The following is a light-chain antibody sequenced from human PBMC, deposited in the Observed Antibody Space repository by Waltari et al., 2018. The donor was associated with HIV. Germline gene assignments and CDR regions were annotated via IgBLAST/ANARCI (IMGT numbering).Light chain of an antibody. CDR1: KSICMW. CDR2: EAS. CDR3: QQYNDYWT. V-gene: IGKV1-5*03. J-gene: IGKJ1*01. Sequence: DIQMTQSPSTLSASVGDRVTITCRASKSICMWLAWYQQKPGTAPNLLISEASSLGSGVPTRFSGSGSGTEFTLTISSLQPDDFATYYCQQYNDYWTFGQGTKVEVK.